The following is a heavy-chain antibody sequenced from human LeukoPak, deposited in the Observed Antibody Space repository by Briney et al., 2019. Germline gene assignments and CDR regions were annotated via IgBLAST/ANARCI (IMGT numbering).Heavy chain of an antibody. CDR2: IIPIFGTA. CDR1: GGTFSSYA. CDR3: GRTQGGGYYYPFDY. D-gene: IGHD3-22*01. Sequence: SVKVSCKASGGTFSSYAISWVRQAPGQGLEWMGRIIPIFGTANYAQKFQGRVTITTDESTSTAYMELSSLRSEDTAVYYCGRTQGGGYYYPFDYWGQGTLVTVSS. V-gene: IGHV1-69*05. J-gene: IGHJ4*02.